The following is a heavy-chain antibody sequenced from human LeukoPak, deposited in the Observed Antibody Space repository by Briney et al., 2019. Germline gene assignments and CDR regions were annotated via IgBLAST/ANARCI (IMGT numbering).Heavy chain of an antibody. CDR1: GGSISSGSYY. J-gene: IGHJ4*02. V-gene: IGHV4-61*02. CDR3: AREEYDFWSGYYDY. CDR2: IYTSGST. D-gene: IGHD3-3*01. Sequence: SETLSLTCTVSGGSISSGSYYWSWIRQPAGKGLEWIGRIYTSGSTNYNPSLKSRVTISVDTSKNQFSLKLSSVTAADTAVYYCAREEYDFWSGYYDYWGQGTLVTVSS.